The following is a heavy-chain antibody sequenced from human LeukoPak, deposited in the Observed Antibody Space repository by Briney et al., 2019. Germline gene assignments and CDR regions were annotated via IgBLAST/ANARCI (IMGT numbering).Heavy chain of an antibody. CDR1: GFTFSSFS. Sequence: GGSLRLSCAASGFTFSSFSMNWVRQAPGKGLEWVSSISPSGSLISYADSVKGRFTISRDNTNNSVYLQMSSLRVEDTGVYYCASTPLKIQPAAWGQGTLVAVSS. CDR3: ASTPLKIQPAA. D-gene: IGHD5-18*01. CDR2: ISPSGSLI. J-gene: IGHJ4*02. V-gene: IGHV3-21*01.